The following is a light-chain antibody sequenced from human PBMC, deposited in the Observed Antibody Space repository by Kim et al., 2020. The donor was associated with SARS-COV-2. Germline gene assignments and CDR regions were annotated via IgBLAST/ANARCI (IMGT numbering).Light chain of an antibody. Sequence: ATVKLTCNLSRRNSTYANEWHQQEPEKGTRYLMKLNRDGSHSKGDGIPDRFSGSSSGAERYLPISSLQSGDWADYYCQAWGPRGWVFGGGTKLTVL. V-gene: IGLV4-69*01. CDR3: QAWGPRGWV. CDR1: RRNSTYA. CDR2: LNRDGSH. J-gene: IGLJ3*02.